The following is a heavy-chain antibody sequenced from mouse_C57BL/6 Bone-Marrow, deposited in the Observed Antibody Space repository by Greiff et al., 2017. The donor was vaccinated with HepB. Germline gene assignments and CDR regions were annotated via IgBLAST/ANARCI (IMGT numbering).Heavy chain of an antibody. Sequence: VQLQQSGPELVKPGASVKMSCKASGYTFTDYNMHWVKQSHGKSLEWIGYINPNNGGTSYNQKFKGKATLTVNKSSSTAYMELRSLTSEDSAVYYCAREDYGSSYVNYWGQGTTLTVSS. CDR3: AREDYGSSYVNY. CDR2: INPNNGGT. D-gene: IGHD1-1*01. V-gene: IGHV1-22*01. J-gene: IGHJ2*01. CDR1: GYTFTDYN.